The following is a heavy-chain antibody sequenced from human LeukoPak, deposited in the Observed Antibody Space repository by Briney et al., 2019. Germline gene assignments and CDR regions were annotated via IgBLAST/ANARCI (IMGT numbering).Heavy chain of an antibody. V-gene: IGHV3-23*01. CDR3: AKWDCSSTSCYGVFGLDY. CDR2: ISGSGGST. CDR1: GFTFSSYA. J-gene: IGHJ4*02. Sequence: PGGSLRLSCAASGFTFSSYAMSWVRQAPGKGLEWVSAISGSGGSTYYADSVKGRFTISRDNSKNTLYLQMNSLRAEDTAVYYCAKWDCSSTSCYGVFGLDYWGQGTLVTVSS. D-gene: IGHD2-2*01.